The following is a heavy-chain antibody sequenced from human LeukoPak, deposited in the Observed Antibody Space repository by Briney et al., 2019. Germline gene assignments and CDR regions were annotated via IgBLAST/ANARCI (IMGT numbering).Heavy chain of an antibody. V-gene: IGHV3-23*01. Sequence: PGGSLRLSCAASGFTFSSYEMNWVRQAPGKGLEWVSAISGSGGSTYYADSVKGRFTISRDNSKNTLYLQMNDLRAEDTAVYYCAKDALPRIAAAGTVVWGQGTLVTVSS. CDR3: AKDALPRIAAAGTVV. CDR2: ISGSGGST. D-gene: IGHD6-13*01. J-gene: IGHJ4*02. CDR1: GFTFSSYE.